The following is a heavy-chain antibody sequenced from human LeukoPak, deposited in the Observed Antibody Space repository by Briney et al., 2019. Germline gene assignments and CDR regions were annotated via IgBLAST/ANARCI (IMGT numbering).Heavy chain of an antibody. Sequence: SETLSLTCAVYGGSFSGYYWSWIRQPPGKGLEWIGEINHSGSTNYNPSLKSRVTISVDTSKNQFSLKLSSVTAADTAVYYRARHNYYDSSGYYTFDYWGQGTLVTVSS. J-gene: IGHJ4*02. CDR1: GGSFSGYY. V-gene: IGHV4-34*01. D-gene: IGHD3-22*01. CDR2: INHSGST. CDR3: ARHNYYDSSGYYTFDY.